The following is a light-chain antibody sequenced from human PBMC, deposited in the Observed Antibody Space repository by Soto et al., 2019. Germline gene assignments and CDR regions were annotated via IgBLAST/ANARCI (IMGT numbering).Light chain of an antibody. CDR3: HQYNNWPPYT. CDR1: QSISTN. Sequence: EIVMTQSPATLSVFPGERATLSCRASQSISTNLAWYQQKPGQAPRLLIYGASARATGIPARFSGSGSGTEFTLTISSLQSEDFAVYYCHQYNNWPPYTFGQGTKLAIK. CDR2: GAS. V-gene: IGKV3-15*01. J-gene: IGKJ2*01.